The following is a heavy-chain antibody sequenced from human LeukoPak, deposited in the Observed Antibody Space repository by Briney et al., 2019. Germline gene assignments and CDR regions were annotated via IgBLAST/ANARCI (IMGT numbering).Heavy chain of an antibody. CDR2: ISSSGSTI. D-gene: IGHD6-13*01. Sequence: GGSLRLSCAASGFTFSSYEMNWVRQAPGKGLEWVSYISSSGSTIYYADFVKGRFTISRDNAKNSLYLQMNSLRAEDTAVYYCARSSSWYGPFDYWGQGTLVTVSS. CDR3: ARSSSWYGPFDY. J-gene: IGHJ4*02. CDR1: GFTFSSYE. V-gene: IGHV3-48*03.